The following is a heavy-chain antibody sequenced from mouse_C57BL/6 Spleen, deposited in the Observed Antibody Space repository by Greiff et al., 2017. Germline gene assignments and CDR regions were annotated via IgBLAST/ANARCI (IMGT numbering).Heavy chain of an antibody. J-gene: IGHJ2*01. D-gene: IGHD3-2*02. V-gene: IGHV1-85*01. CDR3: GRDSSDYGY. Sequence: VQLKQSGPELVKPGASVKLSCKASGYTFTSYDINWVKQRPGQGLEWIGLIYPRDGSTKYNEKFKGKDTLTVDTSTSTASMGVHSLASEDSAVYYGGRDSSDYGYWGQGTTLTVSS. CDR2: IYPRDGST. CDR1: GYTFTSYD.